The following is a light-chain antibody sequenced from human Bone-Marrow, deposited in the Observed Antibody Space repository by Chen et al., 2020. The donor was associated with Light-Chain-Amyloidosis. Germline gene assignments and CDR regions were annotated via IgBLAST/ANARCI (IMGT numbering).Light chain of an antibody. CDR2: DDS. CDR3: QVWDRSSDRPV. J-gene: IGLJ3*02. V-gene: IGLV3-21*02. CDR1: NICSTS. Sequence: SSVLTQPSSVSGAPGPTATMACWGNNICSTSVHGYQQTPGQAPLLVVYDDSDRPSGIPERLSGSNSGNTATLTISRVEAGDEADYYCQVWDRSSDRPVFGGGTKLTVL.